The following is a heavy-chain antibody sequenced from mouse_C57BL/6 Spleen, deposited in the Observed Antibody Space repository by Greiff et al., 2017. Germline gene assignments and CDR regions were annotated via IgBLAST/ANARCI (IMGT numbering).Heavy chain of an antibody. J-gene: IGHJ4*01. CDR2: IYPGSGST. CDR1: GYTFNSYW. V-gene: IGHV1-55*01. CDR3: ARDDYGSSLIDY. D-gene: IGHD1-1*01. Sequence: QVQLQQSGAELVKPGASVKMSCKASGYTFNSYWITWVKQRPGQGLEWIGDIYPGSGSTNYNEKFKGKATLTVDTSSSTAYMQLSSLTSEDSAVYYCARDDYGSSLIDYWGQGTSVTVSS.